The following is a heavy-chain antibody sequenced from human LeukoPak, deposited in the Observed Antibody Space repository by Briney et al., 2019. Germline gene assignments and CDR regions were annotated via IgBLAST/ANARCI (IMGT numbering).Heavy chain of an antibody. CDR1: GSTFSSYS. CDR2: ISSSSSYI. V-gene: IGHV3-21*01. J-gene: IGHJ4*02. Sequence: GGSLRLSCAASGSTFSSYSMNWVRQAPGKGLEWVSSISSSSSYIYYADSVKGRFTISRDNAKNSLYLQMNSLRAEDTAVYYCARGQNRDYDYVWGSYRPYYFDYWGQGTLVTVSS. CDR3: ARGQNRDYDYVWGSYRPYYFDY. D-gene: IGHD3-16*02.